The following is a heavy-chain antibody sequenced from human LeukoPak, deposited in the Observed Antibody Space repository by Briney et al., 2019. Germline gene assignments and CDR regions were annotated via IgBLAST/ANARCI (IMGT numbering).Heavy chain of an antibody. J-gene: IGHJ4*02. CDR3: AKASSSITMIVVVITPYFDY. Sequence: PGGSLRLSCAASGFTFSSYAMRWVRQAPGKGLEWVSAISGSGGSTYYADSVKGRFTISRDNSKNTLYLQMNSLRAEDTAVYYCAKASSSITMIVVVITPYFDYWGQGTLVTVSS. CDR2: ISGSGGST. V-gene: IGHV3-23*01. D-gene: IGHD3-22*01. CDR1: GFTFSSYA.